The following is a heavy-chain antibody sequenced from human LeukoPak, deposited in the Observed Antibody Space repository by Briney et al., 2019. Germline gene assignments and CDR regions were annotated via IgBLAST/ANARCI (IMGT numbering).Heavy chain of an antibody. CDR1: GFTFSSYE. CDR3: ASGVSSTSCYVDY. V-gene: IGHV3-48*03. Sequence: GGSLRLSCAASGFTFSSYELNWVRQAPGKGLEWVSYISSSGSTIKYADSVKGRFTISRGSAKNSLYLQMNSLRAEDTAVYYCASGVSSTSCYVDYWGQGTLVTVSS. CDR2: ISSSGSTI. D-gene: IGHD2-2*01. J-gene: IGHJ4*02.